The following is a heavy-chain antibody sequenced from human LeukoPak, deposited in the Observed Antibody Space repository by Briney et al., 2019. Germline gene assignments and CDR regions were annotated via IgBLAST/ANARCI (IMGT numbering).Heavy chain of an antibody. Sequence: PGGSLRLSCAASGFTFDDYVMHWVRQAPGKGLEWVSLISGDGGSTYYADSVKGRFTISRDNSKNSLYLQMNSLGTEDTALYYCANVVDTAMEYYFDYWGQGTLVTVSS. V-gene: IGHV3-43*02. D-gene: IGHD5-18*01. CDR3: ANVVDTAMEYYFDY. CDR1: GFTFDDYV. J-gene: IGHJ4*02. CDR2: ISGDGGST.